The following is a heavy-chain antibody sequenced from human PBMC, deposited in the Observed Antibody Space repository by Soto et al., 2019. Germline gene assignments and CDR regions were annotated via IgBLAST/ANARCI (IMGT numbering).Heavy chain of an antibody. CDR3: ARGPSCGGGCYLFDY. CDR1: GYTFTSYY. Sequence: ASVKVSCKASGYTFTSYYMHWVRQAPGQGLEWVAMINPSGGRTKYAQIFQGRVTLTRDTSTGTVDMELSSLTSEDTAIYYCARGPSCGGGCYLFDYWGQGTQVTVSS. D-gene: IGHD2-21*02. V-gene: IGHV1-46*01. CDR2: INPSGGRT. J-gene: IGHJ4*02.